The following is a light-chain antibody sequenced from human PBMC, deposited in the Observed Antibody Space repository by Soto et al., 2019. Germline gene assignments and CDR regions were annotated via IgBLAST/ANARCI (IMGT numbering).Light chain of an antibody. V-gene: IGKV3-20*01. CDR2: AAS. J-gene: IGKJ5*01. CDR1: QSVSSSY. Sequence: EIVLTQSPGTLSLSPGERATLSCRASQSVSSSYLAWYQQKPGQAPRLLIYAASSRATGIPDRFSGGGSGTDFTLTISRLEPEDFAVYYCQQYGGSFLTFVQGTRLEIK. CDR3: QQYGGSFLT.